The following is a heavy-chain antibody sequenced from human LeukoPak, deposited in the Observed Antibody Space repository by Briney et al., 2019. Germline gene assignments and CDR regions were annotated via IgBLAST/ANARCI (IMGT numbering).Heavy chain of an antibody. D-gene: IGHD6-19*01. J-gene: IGHJ4*02. CDR3: AKDLSGWYSLLFDY. CDR1: GFTFSSYA. Sequence: PGGSLRLSCAASGFTFSSYAMHWVRQAPGKGLEWVAVISYDGSNKYYADSVKGRFTISRDNSKNTLYLQMNSLRAEDTAVYYCAKDLSGWYSLLFDYWGQGTLVTVSS. V-gene: IGHV3-30*04. CDR2: ISYDGSNK.